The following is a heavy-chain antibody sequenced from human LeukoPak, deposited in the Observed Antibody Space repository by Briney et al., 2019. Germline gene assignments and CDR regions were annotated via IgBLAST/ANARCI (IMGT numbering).Heavy chain of an antibody. J-gene: IGHJ4*02. V-gene: IGHV4-38-2*02. CDR2: IYHSGST. D-gene: IGHD2-21*01. Sequence: SETLSLTCTVSGYSISSGHYWGWIRQPPGKGLEWIGSIYHSGSTYYKPSLKSRVTISVDTSKNQFSLKLTSVTAADTAVYYCARVAGFFDSWGQGTLVTVSS. CDR3: ARVAGFFDS. CDR1: GYSISSGHY.